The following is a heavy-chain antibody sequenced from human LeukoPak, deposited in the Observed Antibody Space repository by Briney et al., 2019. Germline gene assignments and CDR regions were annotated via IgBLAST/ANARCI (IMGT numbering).Heavy chain of an antibody. CDR2: ISSSSSYI. V-gene: IGHV3-21*01. CDR1: GFIFSDQN. Sequence: GGSLRLSCAASGFIFSDQNMNWVRQAPGKGLEWVSSISSSSSYIYYADSVKGRFTISRDNAKNSLYLQMNSLRAEDTAVYYCARDTYDSSGYYYVPFDYWGQGTLVTVSS. J-gene: IGHJ4*02. D-gene: IGHD3-22*01. CDR3: ARDTYDSSGYYYVPFDY.